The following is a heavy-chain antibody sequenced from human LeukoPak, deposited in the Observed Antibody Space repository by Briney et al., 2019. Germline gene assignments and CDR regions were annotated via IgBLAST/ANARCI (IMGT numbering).Heavy chain of an antibody. V-gene: IGHV3-23*01. CDR1: GFTFSSYA. J-gene: IGHJ3*02. Sequence: AGGSLRLSCAASGFTFSSYAMSWVRQAPGKGLEWVSAISGSGGSTYYADSVKGRFTISRDNSKNTLYLQMNSLRADDTAVYYCARNPTAFWSGYYQAQEAFDIWGQGTMVTVSS. CDR2: ISGSGGST. D-gene: IGHD3-3*01. CDR3: ARNPTAFWSGYYQAQEAFDI.